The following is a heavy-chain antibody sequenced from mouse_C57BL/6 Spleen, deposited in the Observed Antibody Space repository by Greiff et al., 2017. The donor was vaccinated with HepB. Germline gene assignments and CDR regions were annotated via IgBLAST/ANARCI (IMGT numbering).Heavy chain of an antibody. CDR2: FHPYNDDT. D-gene: IGHD2-1*01. CDR3: ARLRAYGNYWYFDV. J-gene: IGHJ1*03. CDR1: GYTFTTYP. V-gene: IGHV1-47*01. Sequence: QVHVKQSGAELVKPGASVKMSCKASGYTFTTYPIEWMKQNHGKSLEWIGNFHPYNDDTKYNEKFKGKATLTVEKSSSTVYLELSRLTSDDSAVYYCARLRAYGNYWYFDVWGTGTTVTVSS.